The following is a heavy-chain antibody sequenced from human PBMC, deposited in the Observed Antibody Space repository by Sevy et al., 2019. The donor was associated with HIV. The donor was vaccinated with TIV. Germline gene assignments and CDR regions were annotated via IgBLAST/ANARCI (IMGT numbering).Heavy chain of an antibody. D-gene: IGHD3-3*01. V-gene: IGHV1-18*01. J-gene: IGHJ3*02. CDR1: GYTFTSYG. CDR2: ISACNGDT. Sequence: ASVKVSCKASGYTFTSYGMSWVRQAPGQGLEWMGWISACNGDTNYAQKLQGRVTMTTDTSTSTAYMELTSLRSDDTAVYFCARGYYDFWSGYYRRDAFDSWGQGTRVTVSS. CDR3: ARGYYDFWSGYYRRDAFDS.